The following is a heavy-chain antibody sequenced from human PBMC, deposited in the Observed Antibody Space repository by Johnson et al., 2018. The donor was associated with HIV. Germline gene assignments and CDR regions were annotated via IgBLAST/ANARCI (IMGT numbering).Heavy chain of an antibody. CDR2: ISYDGSNK. Sequence: QVQLVESGGGVVQPGRSLRLSCAASGFTFSNYAMHWVRQAPGKGLEWVAVISYDGSNKYYADSVKGRFTISRDNSKNTLYLQMNSLRAEDTAVYYCTRESTEAFDIWGQGTMVTVSS. V-gene: IGHV3-30*04. CDR3: TRESTEAFDI. CDR1: GFTFSNYA. J-gene: IGHJ3*02. D-gene: IGHD1-14*01.